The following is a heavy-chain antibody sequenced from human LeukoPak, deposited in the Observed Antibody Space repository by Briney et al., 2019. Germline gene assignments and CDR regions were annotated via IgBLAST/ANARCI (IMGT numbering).Heavy chain of an antibody. CDR3: ARQYRQQLVQEYYFDY. J-gene: IGHJ4*02. D-gene: IGHD6-13*01. V-gene: IGHV4-4*09. Sequence: SETLSLTCTVSGGSISSYYWSWIRQPPGKGLEWIGYIYTSGSTNYNPSLKSRVTISVDTSKNQFSLKLSSVTAADTPVYYCARQYRQQLVQEYYFDYWGQGTLVTVSS. CDR2: IYTSGST. CDR1: GGSISSYY.